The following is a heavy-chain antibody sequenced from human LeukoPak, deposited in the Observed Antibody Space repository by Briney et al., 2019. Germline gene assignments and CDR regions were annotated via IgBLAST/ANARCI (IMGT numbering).Heavy chain of an antibody. J-gene: IGHJ4*02. CDR3: ARTYTGIAAAGTVTTVDFDY. CDR1: GFVFSTYG. D-gene: IGHD6-13*01. V-gene: IGHV3-33*01. CDR2: IWYDGSNK. Sequence: PRGSLRLSCAASGFVFSTYGMHWVRQAPGKGLEWVAVIWYDGSNKYYADSVKGRFTISRDNSKNTLYLQMNSLRAEDTAVYYCARTYTGIAAAGTVTTVDFDYWGQGTLVTVSS.